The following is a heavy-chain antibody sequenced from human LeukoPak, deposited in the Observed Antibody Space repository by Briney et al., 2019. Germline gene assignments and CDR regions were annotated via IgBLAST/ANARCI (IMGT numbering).Heavy chain of an antibody. D-gene: IGHD5-18*01. J-gene: IGHJ4*02. Sequence: AGGSLRLSCAASGFTFSDYYMSWIRQAPGKGLEWVSYISSSSSYTNYADSVKGRFTISRDNSKNTLYLQMNSLRVEDTAVYYCAKRGYSYGLFDFWGQGTLVTVSS. CDR1: GFTFSDYY. CDR3: AKRGYSYGLFDF. V-gene: IGHV3-11*03. CDR2: ISSSSSYT.